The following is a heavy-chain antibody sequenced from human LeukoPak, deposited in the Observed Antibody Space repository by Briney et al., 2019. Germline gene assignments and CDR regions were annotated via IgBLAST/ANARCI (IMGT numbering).Heavy chain of an antibody. D-gene: IGHD3-22*01. CDR3: ARATDASSGYFWFDP. CDR2: IYYSGST. J-gene: IGHJ5*02. Sequence: KTSETLSLTCTVSGGSISGYYWSWIRQSPGKGLEWIAYIYYSGSTNYNPSLKSRVTISVDTSKNQFSLKLSSVTAADTAMYYCARATDASSGYFWFDPWGQGTLVTVSS. CDR1: GGSISGYY. V-gene: IGHV4-59*01.